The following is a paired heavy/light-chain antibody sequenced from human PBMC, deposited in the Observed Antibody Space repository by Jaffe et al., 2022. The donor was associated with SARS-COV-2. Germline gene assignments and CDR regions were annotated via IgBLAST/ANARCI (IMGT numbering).Light chain of an antibody. CDR1: SGSVSTSYF. CDR2: NTN. CDR3: VLYMGGGIWV. V-gene: IGLV8-61*01. J-gene: IGLJ3*02. Sequence: QTVVTQEPSFSVSPGGTVTLTCGLSSGSVSTSYFPSWFQQTPGQAPRTLIYNTNTRSSGVPDRFSGSFLGNKAALTITGAQADDESDYYCVLYMGGGIWVFGGGTKLTVL.
Heavy chain of an antibody. J-gene: IGHJ6*02. D-gene: IGHD5-12*01. V-gene: IGHV3-33*01. CDR2: MWYDGTNK. CDR3: ARAHEYSDYDSNYYGMDV. Sequence: QVQLVESGGGVVQPGRSLRLSCAASGFTLRSCGMHWVRQAPGKGLEWVAIMWYDGTNKYYADSVKGRFIISRDNSKNTLYMQMNSLRAEDTAVYYCARAHEYSDYDSNYYGMDVWGQGTTVTVSS. CDR1: GFTLRSCG.